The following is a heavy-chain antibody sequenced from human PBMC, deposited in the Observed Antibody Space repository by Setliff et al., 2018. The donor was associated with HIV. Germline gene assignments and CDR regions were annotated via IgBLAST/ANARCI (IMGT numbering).Heavy chain of an antibody. Sequence: SETLSLTCTVSGGSINNDIYFWSWIRQYPGKGLEWIGYIYYSGSTNYNPSLKSRVTISVDTSRSQFSLKLSSVTAADTAVYYCARGRDKYGPIDYWGQGTLVTVS. CDR1: GGSINNDIYF. D-gene: IGHD3-10*01. CDR3: ARGRDKYGPIDY. CDR2: IYYSGST. J-gene: IGHJ4*02. V-gene: IGHV4-61*01.